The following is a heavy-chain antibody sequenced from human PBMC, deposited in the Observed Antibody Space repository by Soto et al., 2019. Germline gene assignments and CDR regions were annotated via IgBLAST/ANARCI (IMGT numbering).Heavy chain of an antibody. Sequence: GGSLRLSCAASGFTFSSYGVNWVRQAPGKGLAWVSYTSSGGSTIYYAGSVKGRFTISRDNAKNSLYLQMNSLRAEDTAVYYCARGARDYYGMDVWGQGTTVTVSS. CDR3: ARGARDYYGMDV. V-gene: IGHV3-48*03. J-gene: IGHJ6*02. CDR2: TSSGGSTI. CDR1: GFTFSSYG.